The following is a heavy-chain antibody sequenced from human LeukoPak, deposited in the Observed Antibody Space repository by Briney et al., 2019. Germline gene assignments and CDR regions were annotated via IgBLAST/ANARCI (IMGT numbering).Heavy chain of an antibody. CDR3: AKDIGGGSYYLFDY. CDR1: GFTFDDYA. CDR2: ISWNSGSI. Sequence: PGGSLRLSCAASGFTFDDYAMHWVRQAPGKGLEWVSGISWNSGSIGYADSVKGRFTISRDNAKNSLYLQMNSLRAEDTALYYCAKDIGGGSYYLFDYWGQGTLVTVSS. J-gene: IGHJ4*02. V-gene: IGHV3-9*01. D-gene: IGHD1-26*01.